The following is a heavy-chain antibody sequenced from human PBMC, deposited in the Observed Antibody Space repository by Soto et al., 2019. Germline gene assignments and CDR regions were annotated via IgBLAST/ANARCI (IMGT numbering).Heavy chain of an antibody. CDR2: IKQDAGEK. CDR1: GFTLSIYW. V-gene: IGHV3-7*01. J-gene: IGHJ6*02. Sequence: GGSLRLSCAASGFTLSIYWMSWVRQAPGKGLEWVANIKQDAGEKYYVDSVKGRFTISRDNAKNSLYLQMHSLRAEDTAVYYCARDSDYGEDYYYGMDVWGQGTTVTVSS. D-gene: IGHD4-17*01. CDR3: ARDSDYGEDYYYGMDV.